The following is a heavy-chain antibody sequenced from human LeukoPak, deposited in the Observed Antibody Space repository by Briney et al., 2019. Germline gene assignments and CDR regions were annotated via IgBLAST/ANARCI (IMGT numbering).Heavy chain of an antibody. CDR3: ARRRYYYDSNGYYYQTYYFDY. CDR1: GFTFTSYW. D-gene: IGHD3-22*01. J-gene: IGHJ4*02. V-gene: IGHV3-7*01. CDR2: IKQDGSEK. Sequence: PGRSLRLSCAASGFTFTSYWMSWVRQTPGQGLEWVANIKQDGSEKYYVDSVKGRFTISRDNVKNSLYLQMNCLRAEDTAVYYCARRRYYYDSNGYYYQTYYFDYWGQGTLVTVSS.